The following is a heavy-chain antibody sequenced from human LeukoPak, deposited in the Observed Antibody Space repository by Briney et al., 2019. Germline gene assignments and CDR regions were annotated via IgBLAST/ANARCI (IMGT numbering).Heavy chain of an antibody. CDR3: ARGGGSGSYSFDY. CDR2: ISGSGGTA. J-gene: IGHJ4*02. Sequence: PGGSLRLSCAASGFTFSIYAMSWVRQAPGKGLEWVSAISGSGGTAYYADSVKGRFTISRDNSKNTLYLQMNSLRVEDTAVYYCARGGGSGSYSFDYWGQGTLVTVSS. D-gene: IGHD3-10*01. CDR1: GFTFSIYA. V-gene: IGHV3-23*01.